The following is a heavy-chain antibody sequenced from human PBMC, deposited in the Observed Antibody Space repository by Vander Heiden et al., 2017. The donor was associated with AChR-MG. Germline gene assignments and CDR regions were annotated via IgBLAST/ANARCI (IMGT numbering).Heavy chain of an antibody. CDR3: ARAKGIAAAGQKSAIDY. V-gene: IGHV3-30-3*01. CDR2: ISYDGSNK. J-gene: IGHJ4*02. CDR1: GSTFSSCA. D-gene: IGHD6-13*01. Sequence: QVQLVASGGGVVQPGRSLRPSCAASGSTFSSCAMHWVRQAPGKGLEWVAVISYDGSNKYYADSVKGRFTISRDNSKNTLYLQMNSLRAEDTAVYYCARAKGIAAAGQKSAIDYWGQGTLVTVSS.